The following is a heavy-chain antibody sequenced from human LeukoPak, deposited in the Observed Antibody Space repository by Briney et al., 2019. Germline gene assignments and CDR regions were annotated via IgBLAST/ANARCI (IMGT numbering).Heavy chain of an antibody. V-gene: IGHV3-48*03. CDR1: GFTFSTYE. Sequence: GGSLRLSCAASGFTFSTYEMNWVRQVPGKGLEWASYISGSGTTIYYADSVKGRFAISRDNTKNSMYLQMNSLRAEDTAVYYCVSAYGGLLDCWGQGTLVTVSS. J-gene: IGHJ4*02. CDR3: VSAYGGLLDC. CDR2: ISGSGTTI. D-gene: IGHD3-16*01.